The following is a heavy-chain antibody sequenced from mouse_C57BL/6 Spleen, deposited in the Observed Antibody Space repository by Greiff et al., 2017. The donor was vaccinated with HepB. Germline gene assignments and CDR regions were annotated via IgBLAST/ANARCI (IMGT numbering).Heavy chain of an antibody. V-gene: IGHV3-6*01. J-gene: IGHJ1*03. CDR2: ISYDGSN. CDR1: GYSITSGYY. CDR3: ARDGSSPYWYFDV. Sequence: EVQLVESGPGLVKPSQSLSLTCSVTGYSITSGYYWNWIRQFPGNKLEWMGYISYDGSNNYNPSLKNRISITRDTSKNQFFLKLNSVTTEDTATYYCARDGSSPYWYFDVWGTGTTVTVSS. D-gene: IGHD1-1*01.